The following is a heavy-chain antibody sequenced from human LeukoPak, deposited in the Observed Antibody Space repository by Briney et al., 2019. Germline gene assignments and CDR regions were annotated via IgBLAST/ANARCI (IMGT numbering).Heavy chain of an antibody. CDR2: IIPIFGTA. Sequence: SVKVSCKASGGTFSSYAISWVRQAPGQGLEWMGGIIPIFGTANYAQKFQGRVTITADESTSTAYMELSSLRSEDTAVYYCASVSSSSGYYRAEYFQHWGQGTPVTVSS. D-gene: IGHD3-22*01. CDR1: GGTFSSYA. J-gene: IGHJ1*01. CDR3: ASVSSSSGYYRAEYFQH. V-gene: IGHV1-69*13.